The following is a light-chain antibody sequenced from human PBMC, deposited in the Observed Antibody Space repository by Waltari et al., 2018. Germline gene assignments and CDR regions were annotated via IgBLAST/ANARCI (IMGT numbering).Light chain of an antibody. J-gene: IGKJ3*01. CDR2: GAS. CDR1: QSVSSSY. V-gene: IGKV3-20*01. CDR3: QQYGSSLFT. Sequence: EIVLTQSRGTLSVSPRERATLSCRASQSVSSSYLAWYQQTPGQAPRPLIYGASIRATGIPDRFSGSGSGTDFTLTISRLEPEEFAVYYCQQYGSSLFTFGPGTKVDIK.